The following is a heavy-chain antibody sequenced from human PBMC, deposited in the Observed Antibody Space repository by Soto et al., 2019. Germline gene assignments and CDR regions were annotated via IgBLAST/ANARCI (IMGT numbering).Heavy chain of an antibody. V-gene: IGHV1-24*01. CDR1: GYTLTELS. Sequence: ASVKVACKVSGYTLTELSMHWVRQAPGKGLEWMGGFDPEDGETIYAQKFQGRVTMTEDTSTDTAYMELSSLRSEDTAVYYCAAPRITMGDNYYFDYWGQGTLVTVSS. CDR3: AAPRITMGDNYYFDY. D-gene: IGHD3-10*01. J-gene: IGHJ4*02. CDR2: FDPEDGET.